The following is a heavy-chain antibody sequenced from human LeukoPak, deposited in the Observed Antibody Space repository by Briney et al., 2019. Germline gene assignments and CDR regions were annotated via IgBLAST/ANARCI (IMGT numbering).Heavy chain of an antibody. Sequence: SETLSLTCAVYGGSFSGYYWSWIRQPPGKGLEWIGEINHSGSTNYNPSLKSRVTISVDTSKNQFSLKLSSVTAADTAVYYCARLRRRITMVRGVNWFDPWGQGTLVTVSS. CDR3: ARLRRRITMVRGVNWFDP. CDR2: INHSGST. D-gene: IGHD3-10*01. CDR1: GGSFSGYY. J-gene: IGHJ5*02. V-gene: IGHV4-34*01.